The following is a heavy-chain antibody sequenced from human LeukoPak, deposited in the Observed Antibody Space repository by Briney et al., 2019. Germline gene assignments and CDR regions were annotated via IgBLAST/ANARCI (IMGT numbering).Heavy chain of an antibody. CDR1: GMSVSGTAFY. V-gene: IGHV4-61*02. CDR2: FYAPGNA. D-gene: IGHD2-21*02. CDR3: TRGLVTDVCQMDV. J-gene: IGHJ6*04. Sequence: ASETLSLTCSISGMSVSGTAFYWSWVRQPAGKGLEWIGRFYAPGNANYNPSLESRVSISMDTSKNEFSLRLRSVTAADTAVYFCTRGLVTDVCQMDVWGEGTAVTVSS.